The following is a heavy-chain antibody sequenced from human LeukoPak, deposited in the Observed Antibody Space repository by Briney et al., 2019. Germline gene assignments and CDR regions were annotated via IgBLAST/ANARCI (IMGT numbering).Heavy chain of an antibody. CDR2: VYYTGST. CDR1: GGSISSYY. D-gene: IGHD2-2*01. J-gene: IGHJ4*02. Sequence: SETLSLTCTVSGGSISSYYWSWVRQPPGKGLEWIGFVYYTGSTNYSPSLKSRVTISVDTSKNQFSLKLSSVTAADTAVYYCARGHLDCSSTSCYYYWGQGTLVTVSS. CDR3: ARGHLDCSSTSCYYY. V-gene: IGHV4-59*01.